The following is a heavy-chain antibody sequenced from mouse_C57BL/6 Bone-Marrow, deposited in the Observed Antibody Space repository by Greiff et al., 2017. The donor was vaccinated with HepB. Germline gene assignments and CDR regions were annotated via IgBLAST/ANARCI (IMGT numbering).Heavy chain of an antibody. D-gene: IGHD2-2*01. CDR1: GYTFTDYY. CDR3: ARTLWLRRDY. V-gene: IGHV1-26*01. J-gene: IGHJ2*01. CDR2: INPNNGGT. Sequence: VQLQQSGPELVKPGASVKISCKASGYTFTDYYMNGVKQSHGKSLEWIGDINPNNGGTSYNQKFKGKATLTVDKSSSTAYMELRSLTSEDSAVYYCARTLWLRRDYWGQGTTLTVSS.